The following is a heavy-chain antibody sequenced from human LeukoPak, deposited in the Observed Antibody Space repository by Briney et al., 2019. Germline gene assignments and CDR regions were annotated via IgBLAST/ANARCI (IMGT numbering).Heavy chain of an antibody. CDR2: IKLDENTA. J-gene: IGHJ4*02. Sequence: PGGSLRLSCAASGLSGTIYWMHWVRQVPGKGLVWVSRIKLDENTAYYADFVRGRFTISRDDAKTTVYLQMNSLRAEDSAVYYCARDRPFWNWGQGTLVTVSS. CDR1: GLSGTIYW. CDR3: ARDRPFWN. V-gene: IGHV3-74*01. D-gene: IGHD3-3*01.